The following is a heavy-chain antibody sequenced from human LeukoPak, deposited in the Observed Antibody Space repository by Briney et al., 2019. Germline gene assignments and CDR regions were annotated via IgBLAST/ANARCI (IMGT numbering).Heavy chain of an antibody. CDR2: IKQDGSEK. Sequence: PGGSLRLSCAASGFTFRSYWMSWVRQAPGEGLEWVANIKQDGSEKYYVDSVKGRFAISRDSAKSSLYLQMNSLRAEDTAVYYCARNLYFFDYWGQGALVTVSS. D-gene: IGHD2/OR15-2a*01. CDR3: ARNLYFFDY. V-gene: IGHV3-7*01. CDR1: GFTFRSYW. J-gene: IGHJ4*02.